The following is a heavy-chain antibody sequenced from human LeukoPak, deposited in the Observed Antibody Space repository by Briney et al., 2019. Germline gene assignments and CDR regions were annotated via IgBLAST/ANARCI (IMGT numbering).Heavy chain of an antibody. Sequence: PGGSLRLSCAASGFTFSNYAMSWVRQAPGKGLEWVSAVGGSGGGTHYADSVKGRFTISRDNAKNSLYLQLNSLTAEDTAVYYCVRDEIRSGAFDIWGQGTMVTVSS. CDR1: GFTFSNYA. J-gene: IGHJ3*02. D-gene: IGHD3-10*01. CDR3: VRDEIRSGAFDI. CDR2: VGGSGGGT. V-gene: IGHV3-23*01.